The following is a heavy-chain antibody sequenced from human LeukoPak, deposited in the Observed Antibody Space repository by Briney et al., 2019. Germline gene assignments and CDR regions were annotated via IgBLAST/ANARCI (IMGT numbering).Heavy chain of an antibody. Sequence: ASVKVSCKASGYTFTSYGISWVRQAPGQGLEWMGWISAYNGNTNYAQKLQGRVTMTTDTSTSTAYMELRSLRSDETAVYYCARDVSSGYYSYYYYGMDVWGQGTTVTVSS. CDR1: GYTFTSYG. CDR2: ISAYNGNT. J-gene: IGHJ6*02. V-gene: IGHV1-18*01. CDR3: ARDVSSGYYSYYYYGMDV. D-gene: IGHD3-22*01.